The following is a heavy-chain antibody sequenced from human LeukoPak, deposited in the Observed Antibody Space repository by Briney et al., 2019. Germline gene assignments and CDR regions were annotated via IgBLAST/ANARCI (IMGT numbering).Heavy chain of an antibody. J-gene: IGHJ4*02. CDR2: INHSGST. Sequence: SETLSLTCAVYGGSFSGYYWSWIRQPPGKGLEWIGEINHSGSTNCNPSLKSRVTISVDTSKNQFSLKLSSVTAADTAVYYCARGHTFSSGWLGGSKKPKRTKHFDYWGQGTLVTVSS. CDR1: GGSFSGYY. D-gene: IGHD6-19*01. V-gene: IGHV4-34*01. CDR3: ARGHTFSSGWLGGSKKPKRTKHFDY.